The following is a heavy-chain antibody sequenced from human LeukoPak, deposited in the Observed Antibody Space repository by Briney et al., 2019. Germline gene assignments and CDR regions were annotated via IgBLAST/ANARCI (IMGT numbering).Heavy chain of an antibody. CDR3: ARDVRYYYGSGRGYYFDY. CDR1: GFTVSSNY. J-gene: IGHJ4*02. Sequence: GGSLRLSCAASGFTVSSNYMSWVRQAPGKGLEWVSVIYSDGSTYYADSVKGRFTISRDNSKNTLYLQMNSLSAEDTAVYYCARDVRYYYGSGRGYYFDYWGQGTLVTVSS. D-gene: IGHD3-10*01. V-gene: IGHV3-66*01. CDR2: IYSDGST.